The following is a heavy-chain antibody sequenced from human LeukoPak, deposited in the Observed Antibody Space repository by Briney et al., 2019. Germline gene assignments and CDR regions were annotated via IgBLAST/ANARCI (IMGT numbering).Heavy chain of an antibody. CDR1: DGSISSYY. Sequence: SETLSLTCTVSDGSISSYYWSWIRQPPGKGLEWIGYIYTSGSTNYNPSLKSRVTISVDTSKNQFSLKLSSVTAADTAVYYCASSSIAARIFDYWGQGTLVTVSS. D-gene: IGHD6-6*01. CDR2: IYTSGST. V-gene: IGHV4-4*09. CDR3: ASSSIAARIFDY. J-gene: IGHJ4*02.